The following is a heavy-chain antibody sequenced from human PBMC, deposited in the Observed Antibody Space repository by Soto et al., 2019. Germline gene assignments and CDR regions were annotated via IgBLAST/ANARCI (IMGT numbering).Heavy chain of an antibody. V-gene: IGHV4-59*01. CDR3: ARDAYSGYDKGYFDY. CDR1: GGSISSVY. J-gene: IGHJ4*02. Sequence: QVQLQESGPGLVKQSATLALTCTVSGGSISSVYWSWIRQPPGKGRELIGYIYYSGSTNYNPSLKSRVTISVDTSKNQFSLKLSSVTAADTAVYYCARDAYSGYDKGYFDYWGQGTLVTVSS. D-gene: IGHD5-12*01. CDR2: IYYSGST.